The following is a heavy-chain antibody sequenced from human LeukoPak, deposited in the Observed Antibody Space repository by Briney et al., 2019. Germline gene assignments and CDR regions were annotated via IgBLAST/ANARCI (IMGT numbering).Heavy chain of an antibody. CDR1: GFTVSSNY. Sequence: PGGCLRLSCAASGFTVSSNYMSWVRQAPGKGLEWVSVIYSGGSTYYADSVKGRFTISRDNSKNTLYLQMNSLRAEDTAVYYCAKGRYSGSSPDFAYWGQGTLVTVSS. D-gene: IGHD1-26*01. CDR2: IYSGGST. J-gene: IGHJ4*02. V-gene: IGHV3-66*01. CDR3: AKGRYSGSSPDFAY.